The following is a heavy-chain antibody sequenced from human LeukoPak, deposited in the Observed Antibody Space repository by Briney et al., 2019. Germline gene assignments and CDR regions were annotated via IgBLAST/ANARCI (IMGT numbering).Heavy chain of an antibody. CDR3: ARGIFSGSYVANAY. D-gene: IGHD1-26*01. Sequence: GGSLRLSCAASGFTFSNYVMTWVRQAPGKGLEWVSGISGSGGSTYYADSVKGRFTISRDNSKNTLFLQMNSLRAEDTAVYHCARGIFSGSYVANAYWGQGTLVTVSS. V-gene: IGHV3-23*01. CDR1: GFTFSNYV. CDR2: ISGSGGST. J-gene: IGHJ4*02.